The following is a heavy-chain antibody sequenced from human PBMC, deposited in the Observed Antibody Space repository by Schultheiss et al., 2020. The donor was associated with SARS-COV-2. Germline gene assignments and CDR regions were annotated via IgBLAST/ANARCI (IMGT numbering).Heavy chain of an antibody. D-gene: IGHD6-13*01. J-gene: IGHJ2*01. CDR3: ARPAFYSSRDGYFNL. CDR2: ISYSGKT. Sequence: LRLSCTVSGDSINSGDYYWSWIRQHPGKGLEWIGYISYSGKTFYNPSLKSRITMSLDTSKHQFSLKVNSVTAADTAVYYCARPAFYSSRDGYFNLWGRGTLVTVSS. CDR1: GDSINSGDYY. V-gene: IGHV4-31*03.